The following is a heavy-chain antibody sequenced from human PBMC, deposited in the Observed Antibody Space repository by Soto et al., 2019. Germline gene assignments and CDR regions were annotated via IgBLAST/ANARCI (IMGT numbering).Heavy chain of an antibody. Sequence: RGESLKISCKGSGHSFTTYWIGWVRQMPGKGLEGMVIIYPGDSDTRYSPSFQGQVTISADKSINTTYLQWSSLKASDTAIYYCARQAAAGKYYYAMDVWGQGTTVTVSS. CDR3: ARQAAAGKYYYAMDV. J-gene: IGHJ6*02. CDR1: GHSFTTYW. D-gene: IGHD6-13*01. V-gene: IGHV5-51*01. CDR2: IYPGDSDT.